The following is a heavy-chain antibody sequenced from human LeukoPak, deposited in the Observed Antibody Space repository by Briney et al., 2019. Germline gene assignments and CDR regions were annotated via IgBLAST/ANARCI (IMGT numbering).Heavy chain of an antibody. J-gene: IGHJ5*02. CDR1: GGTFSSYA. V-gene: IGHV1-69*05. CDR2: IIPIFGTA. Sequence: SVKVSSKASGGTFSSYAISWVRQAPGQGLEWMGGIIPIFGTANYAQKFQGRVTITTDESTSTAYMELSSLRSEDTAVYYCAREYSSSSGGNWFDPWGQGTLVTVSS. D-gene: IGHD6-6*01. CDR3: AREYSSSSGGNWFDP.